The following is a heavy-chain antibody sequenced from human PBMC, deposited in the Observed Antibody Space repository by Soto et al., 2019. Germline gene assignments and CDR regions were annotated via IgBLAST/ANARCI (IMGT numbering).Heavy chain of an antibody. CDR1: GYTLTELS. CDR3: ATPSTDIVVVVAFNAFDI. CDR2: FDPEDGET. J-gene: IGHJ3*02. D-gene: IGHD2-15*01. V-gene: IGHV1-24*01. Sequence: ASVTVSCKVSGYTLTELSMHWVRQAPGKGLEWMGGFDPEDGETIYAQKFQGRVTMTEDTSTDTAYMELSSLRSEDTAVYYCATPSTDIVVVVAFNAFDIWGQGTMVTVSS.